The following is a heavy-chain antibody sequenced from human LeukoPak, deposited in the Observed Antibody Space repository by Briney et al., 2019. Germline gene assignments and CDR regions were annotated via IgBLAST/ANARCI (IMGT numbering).Heavy chain of an antibody. D-gene: IGHD3-9*01. Sequence: SETLSLTCTVSGGSISSSSYYWGWIRQPPGKGLEWIGSIYYSGSTYYNPSLKSRVTISVDTSKNQFSLKLSSVTAADTAVYYCARRVYDILTPDYFDYWGQGALVTVSS. CDR2: IYYSGST. V-gene: IGHV4-39*01. CDR3: ARRVYDILTPDYFDY. CDR1: GGSISSSSYY. J-gene: IGHJ4*02.